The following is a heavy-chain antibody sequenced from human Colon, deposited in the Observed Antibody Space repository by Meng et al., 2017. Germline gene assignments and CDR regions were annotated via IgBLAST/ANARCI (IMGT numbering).Heavy chain of an antibody. CDR1: GFTFSTYW. J-gene: IGHJ4*02. D-gene: IGHD1-26*01. V-gene: IGHV3-7*01. CDR3: ARGGSYYGDY. Sequence: GGSLRLSCVASGFTFSTYWMSWVRLAPGKGLEWVATIKPDGSERYYVDSVKGRLTMSRDNAKTSLYLQMNSLRAEDTAVYYCARGGSYYGDYWGQGTLVTVSS. CDR2: IKPDGSER.